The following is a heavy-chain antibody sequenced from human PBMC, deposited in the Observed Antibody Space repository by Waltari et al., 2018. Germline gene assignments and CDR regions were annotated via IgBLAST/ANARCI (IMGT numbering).Heavy chain of an antibody. V-gene: IGHV3-23*01. Sequence: EGQLLESGGGLVRAEGSLRLSCAASGLIFTKFAIHWVRQTPDKGLPWVAGVRGDGARTYTADSVKGRFRISRDNSRNTVYLQMTSLRVDDTALYYCAKLPSSEVIIMMRYFDSWGQGTLVTVSS. CDR3: AKLPSSEVIIMMRYFDS. D-gene: IGHD3-22*01. CDR2: VRGDGART. CDR1: GLIFTKFA. J-gene: IGHJ4*02.